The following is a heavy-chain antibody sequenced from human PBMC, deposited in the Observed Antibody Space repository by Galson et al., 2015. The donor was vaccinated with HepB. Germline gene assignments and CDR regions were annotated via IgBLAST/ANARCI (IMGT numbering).Heavy chain of an antibody. CDR2: IYYSGST. CDR1: GGSISSYY. Sequence: ETLSLTCTVSGGSISSYYWSWIRQPPGKGLEWIGYIYYSGSTNYNPSLKSRVTISVDTSKNQFSLKLSSVTAADTAVYYCARGSGVSWFGDPGMDVWGQGTTVTVSS. V-gene: IGHV4-59*01. CDR3: ARGSGVSWFGDPGMDV. J-gene: IGHJ6*02. D-gene: IGHD3-10*01.